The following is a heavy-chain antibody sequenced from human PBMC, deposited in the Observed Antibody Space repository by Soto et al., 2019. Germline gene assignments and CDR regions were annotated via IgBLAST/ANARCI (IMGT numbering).Heavy chain of an antibody. J-gene: IGHJ6*02. V-gene: IGHV3-13*01. CDR1: GFTFSSYD. D-gene: IGHD6-19*01. Sequence: EVQLVESGGGLVQPGGSLRLSCAASGFTFSSYDMHWVRQATGKGLEWVSAIGTAGDTYYPGSVKGRFTISRENAKNSLYLQMNSLRAEDTAVYYCVGGVSSGWCVWGNYYGMDVWGQGTTVTVSS. CDR3: VGGVSSGWCVWGNYYGMDV. CDR2: IGTAGDT.